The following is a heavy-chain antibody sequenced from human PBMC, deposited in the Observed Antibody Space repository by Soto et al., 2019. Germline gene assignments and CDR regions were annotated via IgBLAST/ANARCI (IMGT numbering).Heavy chain of an antibody. D-gene: IGHD3-3*01. CDR1: GGSVNSGSYY. CDR3: ARGSLNTIFGVVLSYGLDV. Sequence: SETLSLTCSVSGGSVNSGSYYWSWIRQPPGKGLEWIGYIYESGSTDYNPSLKSRVTISVDPSKNQFSLRLSSVTAADTAVYYRARGSLNTIFGVVLSYGLDVWGQGTTVTVSS. V-gene: IGHV4-61*01. J-gene: IGHJ6*02. CDR2: IYESGST.